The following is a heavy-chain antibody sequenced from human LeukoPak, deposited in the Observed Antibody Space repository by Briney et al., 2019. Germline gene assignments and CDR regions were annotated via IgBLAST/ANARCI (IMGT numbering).Heavy chain of an antibody. CDR2: IYYSGST. CDR1: GGSISSGGYY. V-gene: IGHV4-31*03. J-gene: IGHJ4*02. D-gene: IGHD3-10*01. Sequence: SQTLSLTCTVSGGSISSGGYYWSWIRQHPGKGLEWIGYIYYSGSTYYNPSLRSRVAISVDTSKNQFSLKLSSVTAADRAVYYCARDSSVSGTYYSRYFDYWGQGTLVTVSS. CDR3: ARDSSVSGTYYSRYFDY.